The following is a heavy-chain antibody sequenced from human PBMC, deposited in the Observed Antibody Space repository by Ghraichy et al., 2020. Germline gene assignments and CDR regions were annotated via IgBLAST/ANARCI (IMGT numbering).Heavy chain of an antibody. Sequence: GGSLRLSCAASGFTFSSYAMHWVRQAPGKGLEWVAVISYDGSNKYYADSVKGRFTISRDNSKNTLYLQMNSLRAEDTAVYYCARGGNYDFWSGDTYYYYGMDVWGQGTTVTVSS. D-gene: IGHD3-3*01. CDR3: ARGGNYDFWSGDTYYYYGMDV. CDR2: ISYDGSNK. J-gene: IGHJ6*02. V-gene: IGHV3-30-3*01. CDR1: GFTFSSYA.